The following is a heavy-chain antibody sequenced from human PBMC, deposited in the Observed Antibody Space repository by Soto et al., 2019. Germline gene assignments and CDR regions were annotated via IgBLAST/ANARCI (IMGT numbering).Heavy chain of an antibody. J-gene: IGHJ6*02. V-gene: IGHV1-24*01. Sequence: ASVKVSCKVSGYTLTELSMHWVRQAPGKGLEWMGGFDPEDGETIYAQKFQGRVTMTEDTSTDTAYMELSSLRSEDTAVYYCAKVGGGIEVAGSYYYYGMDVWGQGTTVTVSS. CDR3: AKVGGGIEVAGSYYYYGMDV. CDR2: FDPEDGET. D-gene: IGHD6-19*01. CDR1: GYTLTELS.